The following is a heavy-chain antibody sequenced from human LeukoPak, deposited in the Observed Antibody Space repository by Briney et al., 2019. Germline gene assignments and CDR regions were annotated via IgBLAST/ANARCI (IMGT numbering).Heavy chain of an antibody. D-gene: IGHD7-27*01. CDR3: ARANGVTPVNWFDP. CDR1: GYTLTSYG. J-gene: IGHJ5*02. V-gene: IGHV1-18*01. Sequence: ASVKVSCKASGYTLTSYGISWVRQAPGQGLEWMGWISAYNGNTNYAQKLQGRVTMTTDTSTSTAYMELRSLRSDDTAVYYCARANGVTPVNWFDPWGQGTLVTVSS. CDR2: ISAYNGNT.